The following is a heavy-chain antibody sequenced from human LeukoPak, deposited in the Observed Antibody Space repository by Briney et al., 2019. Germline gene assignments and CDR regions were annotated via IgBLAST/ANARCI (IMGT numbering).Heavy chain of an antibody. J-gene: IGHJ5*02. D-gene: IGHD3-22*01. CDR3: ARDLYRYYYDSSGYRNWFDP. V-gene: IGHV1-2*02. CDR1: GYTFTGYY. Sequence: ASVRVSCKASGYTFTGYYMHWVRQAPGQGLEWMGWINPNSGGTNYAQKFQGRVTMTRDTSISTAYMELSRLRSDDTAVYYCARDLYRYYYDSSGYRNWFDPRGQGTLVTVSS. CDR2: INPNSGGT.